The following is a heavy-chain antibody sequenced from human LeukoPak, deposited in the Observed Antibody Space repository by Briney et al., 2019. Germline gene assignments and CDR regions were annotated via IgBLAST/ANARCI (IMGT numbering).Heavy chain of an antibody. CDR3: ARGGYSRHYYYGMDV. V-gene: IGHV1-46*01. CDR1: GYTFTSYY. J-gene: IGHJ6*02. CDR2: INPSGGST. D-gene: IGHD6-13*01. Sequence: GASVKVSCKASGYTFTSYYMHWVRQAPGQGLEWMGIINPSGGSTSYAQKFQGRVTMTRDTSTSTVYMELSSLRSEDTAVYYCARGGYSRHYYYGMDVWGQGTTVTVSS.